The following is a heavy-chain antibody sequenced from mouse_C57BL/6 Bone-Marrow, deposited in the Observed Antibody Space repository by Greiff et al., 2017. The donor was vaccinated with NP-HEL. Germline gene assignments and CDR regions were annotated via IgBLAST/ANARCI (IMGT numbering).Heavy chain of an antibody. CDR3: AREGNWAYYCDY. Sequence: VQLQQPGAELVMPGASVKLSCKASGYTFTSYWMHWVKQRPGQGLEWIGEIDPSDSYTNYNQKFKGKSTLTVDKSSSTAYMQLSSLTSEDSAVYYGAREGNWAYYCDYWGQGTTLTVSS. CDR1: GYTFTSYW. V-gene: IGHV1-69*01. CDR2: IDPSDSYT. D-gene: IGHD4-1*01. J-gene: IGHJ2*01.